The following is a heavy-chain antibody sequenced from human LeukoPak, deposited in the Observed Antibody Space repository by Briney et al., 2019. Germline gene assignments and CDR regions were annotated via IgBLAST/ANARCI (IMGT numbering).Heavy chain of an antibody. V-gene: IGHV4-39*07. Sequence: PSETLSLTCTVSGDSIRSTSYYWGWIRQPPGKGLEWIGSIYYSGNTYYNPSLMSRVTISVDTSKNQFSLKLTSVTAADTAVYYCARGYSSSWYFNWFDPWGQGTLVTVSS. CDR2: IYYSGNT. J-gene: IGHJ5*02. CDR3: ARGYSSSWYFNWFDP. D-gene: IGHD6-13*01. CDR1: GDSIRSTSYY.